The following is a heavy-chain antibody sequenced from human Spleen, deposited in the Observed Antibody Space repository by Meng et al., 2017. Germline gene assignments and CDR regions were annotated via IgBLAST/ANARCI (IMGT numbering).Heavy chain of an antibody. J-gene: IGHJ4*02. CDR1: GGSVISGSYY. CDR2: MYFSGST. Sequence: QVLLPESGPGLGRPLETRSIPCTISGGSVISGSYYWSWIRQPPGKRLEWIGYMYFSGSTNYNPSLKSRVTISVDTSKKQFSLKLNSVTAADTAVYYCARGHYDGYFDSWGQGTLVTVSS. V-gene: IGHV4-61*01. D-gene: IGHD3-22*01. CDR3: ARGHYDGYFDS.